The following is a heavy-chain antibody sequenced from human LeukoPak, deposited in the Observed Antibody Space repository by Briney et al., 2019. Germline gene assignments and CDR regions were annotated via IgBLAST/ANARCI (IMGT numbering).Heavy chain of an antibody. Sequence: GGSLRLSCVASGFTFSSYAMNWVRQAPGKGLDWVSGISDSGDSTYYADPVKGRFTISRDISKNTLYLQMTSLRAEDTAVYYCAKEGIDGSGYDLDYWGQGTRVTVSS. CDR2: ISDSGDST. CDR1: GFTFSSYA. CDR3: AKEGIDGSGYDLDY. V-gene: IGHV3-23*01. D-gene: IGHD5-12*01. J-gene: IGHJ4*02.